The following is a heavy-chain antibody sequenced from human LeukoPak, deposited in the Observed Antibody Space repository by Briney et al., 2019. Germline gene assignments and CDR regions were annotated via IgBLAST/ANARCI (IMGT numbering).Heavy chain of an antibody. Sequence: KSGGSLRLSCAASGFPFSSYSMNWVRQAPGKGLEWVSSISSSSIYIYYADSVKGRFTISTDNAKNSLYLQVNSRRAVDTAVYYCAGIVVSAAIDAFDIGGQGTMVTVSS. CDR1: GFPFSSYS. D-gene: IGHD2-2*02. V-gene: IGHV3-21*01. CDR2: ISSSSIYI. CDR3: AGIVVSAAIDAFDI. J-gene: IGHJ3*02.